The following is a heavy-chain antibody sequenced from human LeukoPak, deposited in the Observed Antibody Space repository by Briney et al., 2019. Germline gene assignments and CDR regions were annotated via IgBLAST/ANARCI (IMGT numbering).Heavy chain of an antibody. CDR2: INHSGST. CDR1: GGSFSGYY. CDR3: ARRYYDFWSGYYDY. J-gene: IGHJ4*02. Sequence: PSETLSLTCAVYGGSFSGYYWSWIRQPPGKGLEWIGEINHSGSTNYNPSLKSRVTISVDTSKNQFSLKLSSVTAADTAVYNCARRYYDFWSGYYDYWGQGTLVTVSS. V-gene: IGHV4-34*01. D-gene: IGHD3-3*01.